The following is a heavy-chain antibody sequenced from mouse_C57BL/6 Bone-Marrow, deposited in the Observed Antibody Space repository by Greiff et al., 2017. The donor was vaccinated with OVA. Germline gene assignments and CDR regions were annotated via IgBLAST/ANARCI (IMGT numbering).Heavy chain of an antibody. CDR2: IIPGSGGT. J-gene: IGHJ3*01. D-gene: IGHD2-5*01. CDR1: GYAFTNYL. Sequence: QVQLQQSGAELVRPGTSVKVSCKASGYAFTNYLIEWVKQRPGQGLEWIGVIIPGSGGTNYNEKFKGKATLTADKSSSTAYMQLSSLTSEDAAVYFCARPSYYSNYGLAYWGQGTLVTVSA. CDR3: ARPSYYSNYGLAY. V-gene: IGHV1-54*01.